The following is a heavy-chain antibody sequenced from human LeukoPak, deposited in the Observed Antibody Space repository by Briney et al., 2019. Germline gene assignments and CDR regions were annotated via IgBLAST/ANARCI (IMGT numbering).Heavy chain of an antibody. CDR1: GGSVSSTSSY. Sequence: SSETLSLTCTVSGGSVSSTSSYWGWIRQPPGKGLEWIGNIYYSGGTYYNPSLKSRVTISVDTSKNQFSLMLSSVTAADTAVYWCAREDFSNCSGGSCYPSGMDVWGQGTTVTVSS. V-gene: IGHV4-39*07. CDR3: AREDFSNCSGGSCYPSGMDV. CDR2: IYYSGGT. J-gene: IGHJ6*02. D-gene: IGHD2-15*01.